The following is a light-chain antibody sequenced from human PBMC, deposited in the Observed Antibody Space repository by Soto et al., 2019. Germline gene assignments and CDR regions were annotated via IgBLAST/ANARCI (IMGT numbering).Light chain of an antibody. V-gene: IGKV3-20*01. CDR2: GAS. J-gene: IGKJ5*01. Sequence: EIVLTQSPGTLSLSPGERATLSCRASQSVSSSYLAWYQQKPGQAPRLLIYGASSRATGIPDRFSGSESGTDFTLTISRLEPEDFAVYYCQQYGSSPPITCGQGTRLEIK. CDR3: QQYGSSPPIT. CDR1: QSVSSSY.